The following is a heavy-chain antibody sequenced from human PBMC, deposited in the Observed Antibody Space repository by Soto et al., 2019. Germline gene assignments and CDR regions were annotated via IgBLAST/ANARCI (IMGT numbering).Heavy chain of an antibody. CDR3: ARVTTFTYSYRTFNWFDP. J-gene: IGHJ5*02. CDR2: IYYSGST. CDR1: GGSISSGGYS. V-gene: IGHV4-31*11. D-gene: IGHD1-1*01. Sequence: TLSLTCAVSGGSISSGGYSWSWIRQPPGKGLEWIGYIYYSGSTYYNPSLKSRVTISVDTSKNQFSLKLSSVTAADTAVYYCARVTTFTYSYRTFNWFDPWGQGTLVTVSS.